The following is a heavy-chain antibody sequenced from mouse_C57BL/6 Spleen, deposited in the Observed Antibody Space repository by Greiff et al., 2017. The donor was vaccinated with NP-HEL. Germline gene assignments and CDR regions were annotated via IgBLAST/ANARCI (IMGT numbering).Heavy chain of an antibody. CDR3: AYYSNYWYFDV. D-gene: IGHD2-5*01. J-gene: IGHJ1*03. V-gene: IGHV1-81*01. CDR2: IYPRSGNT. CDR1: GYTFTSYG. Sequence: QVQLQQSGAELARPGASVKLSCKASGYTFTSYGISWVKQRTGQGLEWIGEIYPRSGNTYYNEKLKGKATLTADKSSSTAYMELRSLTSDDSAVYFCAYYSNYWYFDVWGTGTTVTVSS.